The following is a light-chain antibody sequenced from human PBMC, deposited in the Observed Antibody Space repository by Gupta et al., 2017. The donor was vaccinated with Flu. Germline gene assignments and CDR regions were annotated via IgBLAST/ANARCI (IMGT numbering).Light chain of an antibody. V-gene: IGLV2-18*02. CDR1: SSDVGSYNR. CDR2: EVR. Sequence: SLTISCTGTSSDVGSYNRVSWYQQAPGTAPKVIIYEVRNRPSGDPDRFSGSKSGNTASLSISGLQAEDEGDYYCSSYTSSNTLVFGGGTKLTVL. CDR3: SSYTSSNTLV. J-gene: IGLJ3*02.